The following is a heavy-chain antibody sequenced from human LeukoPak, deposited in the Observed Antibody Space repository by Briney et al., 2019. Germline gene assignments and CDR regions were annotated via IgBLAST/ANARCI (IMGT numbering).Heavy chain of an antibody. CDR2: IYYSGPT. J-gene: IGHJ2*01. Sequence: SETLSLTCTVSGGSISSYYWSWIRRPPGKGLEWMGYIYYSGPTKYNPSLKSRVTISVDTSKNQFSLNLSFVIAADTAVYYCARTKLRYFDWAMSSGHWYFDLWGRGTLVTVSS. CDR3: ARTKLRYFDWAMSSGHWYFDL. CDR1: GGSISSYY. V-gene: IGHV4-59*01. D-gene: IGHD3-9*01.